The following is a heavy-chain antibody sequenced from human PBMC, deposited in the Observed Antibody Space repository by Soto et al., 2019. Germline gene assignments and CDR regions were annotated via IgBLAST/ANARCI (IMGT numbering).Heavy chain of an antibody. J-gene: IGHJ6*02. CDR1: GFTLSSYS. V-gene: IGHV3-30*04. CDR2: TSKDGGRE. Sequence: QVQLVESGGGVVQPGRSLRLSCASSGFTLSSYSLHWVRQPPGKGLEWVALTSKDGGREYYADSVRGRFTISRDHSKSTLYLEMNSLRTEDTALYSCARDVGFGDLSPRTSCYSVMDVGGRGTTVTVSS. D-gene: IGHD3-10*01. CDR3: ARDVGFGDLSPRTSCYSVMDV.